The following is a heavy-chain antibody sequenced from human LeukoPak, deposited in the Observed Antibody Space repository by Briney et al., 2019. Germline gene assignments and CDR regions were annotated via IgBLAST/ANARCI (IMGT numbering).Heavy chain of an antibody. Sequence: SETLSLTCAVYGGSFSGYYWSWIRQPPGKGLEWIGEINHSGSTNYNPSLKSRVTISVDTSKNQFSLKLSSVTAADTAVYYCARHSHYYGADYYYYYMDVWGKGTTVTISS. CDR2: INHSGST. CDR1: GGSFSGYY. CDR3: ARHSHYYGADYYYYYMDV. D-gene: IGHD3-22*01. J-gene: IGHJ6*03. V-gene: IGHV4-34*01.